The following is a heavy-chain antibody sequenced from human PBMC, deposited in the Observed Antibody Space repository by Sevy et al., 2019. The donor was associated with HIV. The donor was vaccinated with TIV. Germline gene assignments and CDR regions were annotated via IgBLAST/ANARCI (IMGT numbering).Heavy chain of an antibody. V-gene: IGHV3-30*04. J-gene: IGHJ4*02. CDR3: AGDGGGDYFDY. CDR1: GFSFSRYA. CDR2: ISYDKVNT. Sequence: GGSLRLSCAASGFSFSRYAMHWIRQAPGKGLESVAVISYDKVNTYHSDSVKGRFTISRDNSKNTLYLQMNSLRPEDTAGYYWAGDGGGDYFDYWGQGTLVTVSS. D-gene: IGHD3-16*01.